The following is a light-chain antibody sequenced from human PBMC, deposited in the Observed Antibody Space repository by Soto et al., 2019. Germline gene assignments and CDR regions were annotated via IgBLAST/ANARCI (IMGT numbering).Light chain of an antibody. CDR2: RAS. Sequence: EIVMTQSPATLSVSPGERATLSCRASQSISSNLAWYQQKLGQAPRLLIYRASTRATGIPARFSGSGSGIEFTLTISSLQSEDFALYYCHQYENWPQTFGQGTKVEI. J-gene: IGKJ1*01. V-gene: IGKV3-15*01. CDR1: QSISSN. CDR3: HQYENWPQT.